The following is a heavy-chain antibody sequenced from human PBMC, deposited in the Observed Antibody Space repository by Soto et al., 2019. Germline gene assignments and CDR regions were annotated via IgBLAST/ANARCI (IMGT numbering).Heavy chain of an antibody. J-gene: IGHJ4*02. D-gene: IGHD1-26*01. Sequence: QVQLQESGPGLVKPSETLSLTCTVSGGSISSYYWSWIRQPPGKGLEWIGYIYYSGSTNYNPSLRRRVTRSVDTCKNQFSLKLSSVTAADTAVYYCARRWGAAVDYWGQGTLVTVSS. CDR1: GGSISSYY. CDR2: IYYSGST. CDR3: ARRWGAAVDY. V-gene: IGHV4-59*08.